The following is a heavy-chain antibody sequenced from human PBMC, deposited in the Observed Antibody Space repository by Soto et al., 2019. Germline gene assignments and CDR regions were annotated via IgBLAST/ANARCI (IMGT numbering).Heavy chain of an antibody. CDR2: ISSSSSYI. Sequence: PGGSLRLSCAASGFTFSSYSMNWVRQAPGKGLEWVSSISSSSSYIYYADSVKGRFTISRDNAKNSLYLQMNSLRAEDTAVYYCARDPPGRYYDSSGYLTDYFDYWGQGTLVTVSS. V-gene: IGHV3-21*01. D-gene: IGHD3-22*01. CDR1: GFTFSSYS. J-gene: IGHJ4*02. CDR3: ARDPPGRYYDSSGYLTDYFDY.